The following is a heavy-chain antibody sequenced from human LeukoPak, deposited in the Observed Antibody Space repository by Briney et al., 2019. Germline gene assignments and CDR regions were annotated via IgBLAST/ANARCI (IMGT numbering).Heavy chain of an antibody. V-gene: IGHV4-30-4*01. Sequence: SETLSLTCTVSGGSISSGDYYWSWIRQPPGKGLEWIGYIYYSGSTYYNPSLKSRVTISVDTSKNQFSLKLSSVTAADTAVYYCAREFAYSWLDPWGQGTLVTVSS. CDR1: GGSISSGDYY. D-gene: IGHD3-10*01. CDR3: AREFAYSWLDP. CDR2: IYYSGST. J-gene: IGHJ5*02.